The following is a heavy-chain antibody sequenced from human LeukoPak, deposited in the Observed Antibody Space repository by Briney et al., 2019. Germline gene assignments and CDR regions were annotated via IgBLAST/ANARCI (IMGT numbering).Heavy chain of an antibody. CDR1: GFTFSDYD. CDR2: ISPSNNNT. CDR3: ARKDTAMDSPFDH. J-gene: IGHJ4*02. Sequence: PGGSLRLSCAASGFTFSDYDMSWIRQAPGKGLEWVSFISPSNNNTNYADSVKGRFTMSRDNAKKSLYLQMNSLRAEDTAVYYCARKDTAMDSPFDHWGQGTLVTVSS. D-gene: IGHD5-18*01. V-gene: IGHV3-11*03.